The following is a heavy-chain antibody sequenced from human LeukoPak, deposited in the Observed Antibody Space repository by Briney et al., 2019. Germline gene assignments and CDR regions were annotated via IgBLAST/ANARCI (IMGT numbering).Heavy chain of an antibody. CDR1: GFNFSNYW. CDR2: IKKDGSAK. D-gene: IGHD6-13*01. Sequence: GGSLRLSCAASGFNFSNYWMSWVRQAPGKGLEWVANIKKDGSAKYYVDSVKGRFTISRDNAQNSLYLQMSSLRAEDTAIYFCTRFSRQQLIPPNENDRFDPWGQGALVTVSS. J-gene: IGHJ5*02. V-gene: IGHV3-7*01. CDR3: TRFSRQQLIPPNENDRFDP.